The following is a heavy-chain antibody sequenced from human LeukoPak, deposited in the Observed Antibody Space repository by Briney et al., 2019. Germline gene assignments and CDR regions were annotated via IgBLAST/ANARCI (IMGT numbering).Heavy chain of an antibody. CDR1: DDSAYSSGFY. D-gene: IGHD2-21*01. CDR2: FNHGGNT. J-gene: IGHJ4*02. Sequence: SETLSLTCTVSDDSAYSSGFYWGWIRQPPGRGLEWIGSFNHGGNTYYNPSLKSRVTISGDTYKKQFSLKLSSVTAADTAVYYCATDRDLRWFYFWGQGTLVTVSS. V-gene: IGHV4-39*07. CDR3: ATDRDLRWFYF.